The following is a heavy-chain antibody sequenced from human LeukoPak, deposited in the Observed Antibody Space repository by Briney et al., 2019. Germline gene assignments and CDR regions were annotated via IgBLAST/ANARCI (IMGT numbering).Heavy chain of an antibody. CDR2: IRYDGSNK. CDR3: ARYHCSSTSCYSEVSFDY. V-gene: IGHV3-30*02. CDR1: GFTFSTYG. Sequence: PGGSLRLSCAASGFTFSTYGMHWVRQAPGKGLERVAFIRYDGSNKYYADSVKGRFTISRDNSKSTLYLQMNSLRAEDTAVYYCARYHCSSTSCYSEVSFDYWDQGTLVTVSS. D-gene: IGHD2-2*01. J-gene: IGHJ4*02.